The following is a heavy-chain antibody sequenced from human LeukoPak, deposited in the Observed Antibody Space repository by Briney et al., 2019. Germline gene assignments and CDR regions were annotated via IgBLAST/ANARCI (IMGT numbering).Heavy chain of an antibody. CDR1: GYTFTSYY. CDR3: ARDLEYDSSGWNYFDY. Sequence: ASVKVSCKASGYTFTSYYMHWVRQAPGQGLAWMGIINPSGGSTSYAQKFQGRVTMTRDTSTSTVYMELSSLRSEDTAVYYCARDLEYDSSGWNYFDYWGQGTLVTVSS. V-gene: IGHV1-46*01. J-gene: IGHJ4*02. D-gene: IGHD3-22*01. CDR2: INPSGGST.